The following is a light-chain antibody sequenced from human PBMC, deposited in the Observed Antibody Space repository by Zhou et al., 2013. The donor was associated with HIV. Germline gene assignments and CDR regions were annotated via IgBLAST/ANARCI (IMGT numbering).Light chain of an antibody. CDR1: QSVSSN. V-gene: IGKV3-20*01. J-gene: IGKJ4*01. CDR2: GAS. Sequence: EIVMTQSPATLSVSPGERATLSCRASQSVSSNLAWYQQKPGQAPRPLIYGASSRATGTPDRFSGSGSGTDFTLTISRLEPEDFAVYYCQQYGSLPLTFGGGTKVEIK. CDR3: QQYGSLPLT.